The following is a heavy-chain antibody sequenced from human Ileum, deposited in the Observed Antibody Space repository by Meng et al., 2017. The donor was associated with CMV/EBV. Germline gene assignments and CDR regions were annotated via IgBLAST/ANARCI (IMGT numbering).Heavy chain of an antibody. Sequence: GESLKISCAASGFTVSCNYMSWVRQAPGKGLEWVSVIYSGGSTYYADSVKGRFTISRDNSKNTLYLQMNSLRAEDTAVYYCARGKDSSGWYGLYFDYWGQGTLVTVSS. D-gene: IGHD6-19*01. J-gene: IGHJ4*02. CDR1: GFTVSCNY. V-gene: IGHV3-53*01. CDR3: ARGKDSSGWYGLYFDY. CDR2: IYSGGST.